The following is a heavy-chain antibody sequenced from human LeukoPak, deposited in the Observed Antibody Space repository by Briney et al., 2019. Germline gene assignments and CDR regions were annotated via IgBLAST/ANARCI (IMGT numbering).Heavy chain of an antibody. D-gene: IGHD7-27*01. CDR2: IYSGGST. CDR3: ARLTGEFGYYFDY. Sequence: AGSLRRYCAASGFTGSSNYMSWDRQAPGKGLEWGSVIYSGGSTYDADSVKGRFTISRDNSKNTLYLQMNSPRAEATAVYYCARLTGEFGYYFDYWGQGTLVTVSS. CDR1: GFTGSSNY. J-gene: IGHJ4*02. V-gene: IGHV3-66*02.